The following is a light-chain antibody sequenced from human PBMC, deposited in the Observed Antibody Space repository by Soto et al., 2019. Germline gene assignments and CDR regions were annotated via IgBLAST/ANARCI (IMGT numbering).Light chain of an antibody. J-gene: IGKJ4*01. CDR1: QSVSSS. Sequence: ILLEQSPAHLFLSPGARANLPCRASQSVSSSLAWYQQKPGQAPRLLIYDASHRATGIPARFSGSGSGTDFTLTSCSLEPEDFAVYYCQQCSNWPLTFGGGTKVDIK. CDR3: QQCSNWPLT. V-gene: IGKV3-11*01. CDR2: DAS.